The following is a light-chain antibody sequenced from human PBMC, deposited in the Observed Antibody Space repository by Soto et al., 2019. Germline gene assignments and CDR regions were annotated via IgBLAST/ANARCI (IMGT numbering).Light chain of an antibody. CDR3: TSYTSSSGYV. V-gene: IGLV2-14*01. J-gene: IGLJ1*01. CDR1: SSDVGAYNY. Sequence: QSVLTQPVSVSGSPGQSITMSCTGTSSDVGAYNYVYWYRQHPGEAPKLIIYDVSNRPSGVSNRFSGSKSGNTASLIISGLQAEDEADYYCTSYTSSSGYVFGTGTKLTVL. CDR2: DVS.